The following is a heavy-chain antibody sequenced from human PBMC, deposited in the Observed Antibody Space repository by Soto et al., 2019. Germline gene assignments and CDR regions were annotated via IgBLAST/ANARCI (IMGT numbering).Heavy chain of an antibody. CDR2: IYYSGST. CDR3: ARPGAATVTTWDTRPHYYYYGMDV. V-gene: IGHV4-39*01. J-gene: IGHJ6*02. Sequence: SETLSLTCTVSGGSISSSSYYWGWIRQPPGKGLEWIGSIYYSGSTYYNPSLKSRVTISVDTSKNQFSLKLSAVTAADAAGYYCARPGAATVTTWDTRPHYYYYGMDVRGQGTTVTVSS. CDR1: GGSISSSSYY. D-gene: IGHD4-4*01.